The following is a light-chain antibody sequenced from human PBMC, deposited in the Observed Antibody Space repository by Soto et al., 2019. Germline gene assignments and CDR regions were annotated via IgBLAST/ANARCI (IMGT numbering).Light chain of an antibody. Sequence: EIVLTQSPGTLSLSPGERATLSCRASQSVSSSYLAWYQQKPGQAPRLLIYGASSRATGIPDRFSGSGSGTDFTLTISRLEPEDFAVYYCHHYDSSTLTFTFGGGTKVEI. CDR3: HHYDSSTLTFT. V-gene: IGKV3-20*01. CDR2: GAS. J-gene: IGKJ4*01. CDR1: QSVSSSY.